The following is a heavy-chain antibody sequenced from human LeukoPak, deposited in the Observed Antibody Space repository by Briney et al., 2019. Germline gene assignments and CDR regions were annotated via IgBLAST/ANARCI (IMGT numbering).Heavy chain of an antibody. Sequence: GGSLRLSCAASGFTFSSYAMSWVRQAPGKGLEWVSAISASGSGTYYADSVKGRFTISRDNSKNTLYLHMNSLRAEDTAVYYCAKDHKSTATATYTDYWGQGTLVTVSS. V-gene: IGHV3-23*01. CDR2: ISASGSGT. CDR1: GFTFSSYA. CDR3: AKDHKSTATATYTDY. J-gene: IGHJ4*02. D-gene: IGHD4-17*01.